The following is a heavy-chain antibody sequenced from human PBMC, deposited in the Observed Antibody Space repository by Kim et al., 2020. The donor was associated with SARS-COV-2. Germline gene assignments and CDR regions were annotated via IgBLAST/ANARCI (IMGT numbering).Heavy chain of an antibody. CDR3: AKDSAYDFWSGYQDY. J-gene: IGHJ4*02. Sequence: DSVKGRFTISRDNSKTSLYLQMNSRRTEDTALYYCAKDSAYDFWSGYQDYWGKGTLVTVYS. V-gene: IGHV3-43*01. D-gene: IGHD3-3*01.